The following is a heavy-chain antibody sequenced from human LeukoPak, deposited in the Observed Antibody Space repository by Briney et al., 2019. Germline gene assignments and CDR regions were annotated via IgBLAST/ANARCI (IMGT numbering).Heavy chain of an antibody. Sequence: GESLKISCKGSGYSFISYWIGWVRQMPGKGLEWMGIIYPGDSDTRYSPSFQGQVTISADKSISTAYPQWSSLKASDTAMYYCARLGDLYGDYGIHDYWGQGTLVTVSS. V-gene: IGHV5-51*01. D-gene: IGHD4-17*01. CDR2: IYPGDSDT. J-gene: IGHJ4*02. CDR1: GYSFISYW. CDR3: ARLGDLYGDYGIHDY.